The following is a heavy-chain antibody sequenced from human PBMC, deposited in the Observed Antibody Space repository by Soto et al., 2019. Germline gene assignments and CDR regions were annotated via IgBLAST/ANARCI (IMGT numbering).Heavy chain of an antibody. CDR2: MYHAGTT. CDR3: ARARGGDSGDYASLFDR. D-gene: IGHD4-17*01. J-gene: IGHJ5*02. Sequence: PSDTLSLTCTVSCYSMSSGSYWGWVRQPPGEGLEWVASMYHAGTTFYNPSPKSRVTISLDTSKNQVSLKVTSMTAADTAVYFCARARGGDSGDYASLFDRWGQGNLVTVSS. CDR1: CYSMSSGSY. V-gene: IGHV4-38-2*02.